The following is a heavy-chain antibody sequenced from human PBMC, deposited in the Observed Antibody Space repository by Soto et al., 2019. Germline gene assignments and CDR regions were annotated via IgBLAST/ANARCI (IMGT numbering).Heavy chain of an antibody. J-gene: IGHJ4*02. CDR3: ARPGSGWYLGPNYFDY. CDR2: IIPIFGTA. Sequence: ASVKVSCKASGGTFSSYAISWVRQAPGQGLEWMGGIIPIFGTANYAQKFQGRVTITADESTSTAYMELSSLRSEDTAVYYCARPGSGWYLGPNYFDYWGQGTLVTVSS. CDR1: GGTFSSYA. V-gene: IGHV1-69*13. D-gene: IGHD6-19*01.